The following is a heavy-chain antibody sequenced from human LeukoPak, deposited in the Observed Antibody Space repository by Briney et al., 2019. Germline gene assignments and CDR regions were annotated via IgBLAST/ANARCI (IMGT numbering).Heavy chain of an antibody. CDR3: ARDRVASGYGLDY. CDR2: IRYDGSNK. Sequence: HTGGSLRLSCAASKFTFSSYSMNWVRQAPGKGLEWVAFIRYDGSNKYYADSVKGRFTISRDNSKNTLYLQMNSLRAEDTAVYYCARDRVASGYGLDYWGQGTLVTVSS. V-gene: IGHV3-30*02. D-gene: IGHD6-13*01. J-gene: IGHJ4*02. CDR1: KFTFSSYS.